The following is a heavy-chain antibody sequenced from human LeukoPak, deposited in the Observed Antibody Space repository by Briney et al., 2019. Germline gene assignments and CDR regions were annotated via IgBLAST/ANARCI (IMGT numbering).Heavy chain of an antibody. Sequence: GGSLRLSCAASGFTFSSYWIHWVRQAPGVGLVWVSRISNDEISTIYAVSVKGRFTIYRDNAKNAVYLHMNTLRAKDTAVYYCARSSWPYYFDYWGQGTLVTVSS. V-gene: IGHV3-74*01. CDR2: ISNDEIST. D-gene: IGHD6-13*01. CDR1: GFTFSSYW. J-gene: IGHJ4*02. CDR3: ARSSWPYYFDY.